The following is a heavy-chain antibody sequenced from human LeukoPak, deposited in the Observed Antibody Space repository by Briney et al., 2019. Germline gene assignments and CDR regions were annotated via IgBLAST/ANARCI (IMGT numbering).Heavy chain of an antibody. J-gene: IGHJ4*02. CDR2: IRYDGSNK. D-gene: IGHD2-2*03. CDR3: AKRMDIVVVPAADFDY. CDR1: GFTFRSYG. V-gene: IGHV3-30*02. Sequence: PGGSLRLSCAASGFTFRSYGMHWVRQAPGKGLEWVAFIRYDGSNKYYADSVKGRFTISRDNSKNTLYLQMNSLRAEDTAVYYCAKRMDIVVVPAADFDYWAREPWSPSPQ.